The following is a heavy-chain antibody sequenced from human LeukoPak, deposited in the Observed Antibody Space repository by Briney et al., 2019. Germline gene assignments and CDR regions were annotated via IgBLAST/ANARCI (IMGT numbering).Heavy chain of an antibody. CDR3: ARGPFSGYHYYFDY. Sequence: PGGSLRLSCTTAGFTFSSYNTNWVRQAPGKGLEWVSSIGIRNNYMYYADSVKGRFTISRDSAKNALYLQMNRLRVEDTAVCYCARGPFSGYHYYFDYWGQGTLVTVSS. V-gene: IGHV3-21*01. D-gene: IGHD3-22*01. CDR2: IGIRNNYM. J-gene: IGHJ4*02. CDR1: GFTFSSYN.